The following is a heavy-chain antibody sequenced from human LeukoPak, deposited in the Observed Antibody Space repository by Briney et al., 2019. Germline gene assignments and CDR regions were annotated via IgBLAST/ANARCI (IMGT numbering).Heavy chain of an antibody. Sequence: GRSLRLSCAASGFTFSSYSMNWVRQAPGKGLEWVSSISSSSSYIYYADSVKGRFTISRDNAKNSLYLQMNSLRAEDTAVYYCASLTIFGVAVPDAFDIWGQGTMVTVSS. CDR1: GFTFSSYS. V-gene: IGHV3-21*01. CDR2: ISSSSSYI. D-gene: IGHD3-3*01. CDR3: ASLTIFGVAVPDAFDI. J-gene: IGHJ3*02.